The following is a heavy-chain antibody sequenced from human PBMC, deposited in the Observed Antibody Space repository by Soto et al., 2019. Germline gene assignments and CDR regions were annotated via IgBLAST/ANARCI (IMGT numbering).Heavy chain of an antibody. J-gene: IGHJ6*02. CDR2: IIPIFGPA. Sequence: QVQLVQSGAEVKKPGSSVMVSCKSSGGTFSSHSINWVRQAPGQGLEWMGGIIPIFGPANFAKKFQGRVTITADESTTTAYMELSSLTSEDTAVYYCATGSFTSTGGRIGYHYNAMDVWGQGTTVTVSS. V-gene: IGHV1-69*01. CDR3: ATGSFTSTGGRIGYHYNAMDV. D-gene: IGHD1-1*01. CDR1: GGTFSSHS.